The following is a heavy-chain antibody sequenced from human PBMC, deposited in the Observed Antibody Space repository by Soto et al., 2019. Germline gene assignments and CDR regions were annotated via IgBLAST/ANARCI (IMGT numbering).Heavy chain of an antibody. Sequence: ASVKVSCKASGGTFSSYAISWVRQAPGQGLEWMGWINPNSGGTNYAQKFQGRVTMTRDTSISTAYMELSRLRSDDTAVYYCARERGIAARPRVFNWFDPWGQGTLVTVSS. CDR2: INPNSGGT. CDR1: GGTFSSYA. D-gene: IGHD6-6*01. CDR3: ARERGIAARPRVFNWFDP. V-gene: IGHV1-2*02. J-gene: IGHJ5*02.